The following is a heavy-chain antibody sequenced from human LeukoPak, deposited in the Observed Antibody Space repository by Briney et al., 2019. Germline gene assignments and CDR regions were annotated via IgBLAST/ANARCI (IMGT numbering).Heavy chain of an antibody. CDR2: MNPNSGNT. Sequence: ASVKVSCKASGGTFSSYAINWARQATGQGLEWMGWMNPNSGNTGYAQKFQGRVTMTRNTSISTAYMELSSLRSEDTAVYYCARSGSYPNAFDIWGQGTMVTVSS. CDR1: GGTFSSYA. J-gene: IGHJ3*02. CDR3: ARSGSYPNAFDI. D-gene: IGHD1-26*01. V-gene: IGHV1-8*02.